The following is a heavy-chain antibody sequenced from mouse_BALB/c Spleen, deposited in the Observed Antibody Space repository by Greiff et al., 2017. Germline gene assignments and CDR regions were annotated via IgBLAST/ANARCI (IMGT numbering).Heavy chain of an antibody. CDR3: ARRGSSYVGAMDY. Sequence: EVKVVESGGGLVQPGGSLKLSCAASGFTFSSYTMSWVRQTPEKRLEWVAYISNGGGSTYYPDTVKGRFTISRDNAKNTLYLQMSSLKSEDTAMYYCARRGSSYVGAMDYWGQGTSVTVSS. D-gene: IGHD1-1*01. CDR1: GFTFSSYT. CDR2: ISNGGGST. J-gene: IGHJ4*01. V-gene: IGHV5-12-2*01.